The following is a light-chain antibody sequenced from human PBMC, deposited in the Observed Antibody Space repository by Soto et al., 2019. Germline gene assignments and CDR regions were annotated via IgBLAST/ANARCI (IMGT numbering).Light chain of an antibody. Sequence: DIQMSQSTSSLSASVGDRDTVTFQASQDISNYLNWYQQKPGKAPKLLIYDASNLETGVPSRFSGSGSGTDFTFTISSLQPEDIATYYCQHYDNFPLFGGGTKLDIK. CDR3: QHYDNFPL. CDR2: DAS. CDR1: QDISNY. J-gene: IGKJ4*01. V-gene: IGKV1-33*01.